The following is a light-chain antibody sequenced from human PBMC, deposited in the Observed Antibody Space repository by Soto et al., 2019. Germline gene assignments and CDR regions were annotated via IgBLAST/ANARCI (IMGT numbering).Light chain of an antibody. V-gene: IGKV1-5*01. CDR3: LQYNDYGT. J-gene: IGKJ1*01. CDR1: QRVTTW. CDR2: DAS. Sequence: DIQMTQSPSTLSASVGDRVTITCRASQRVTTWLAWYQQRPGKAPKLLIHDASTLHSGVPSRFSSSGSVTEFTLTISGLQADDFATYYCLQYNDYGTFGQGTKVDSK.